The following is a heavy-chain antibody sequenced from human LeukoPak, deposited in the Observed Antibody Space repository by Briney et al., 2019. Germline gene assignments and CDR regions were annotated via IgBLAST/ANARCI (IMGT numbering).Heavy chain of an antibody. V-gene: IGHV3-21*01. D-gene: IGHD4-17*01. CDR2: ISSRSPHI. CDR3: ASDGGDEPNKNLHY. CDR1: GFTFSSYS. J-gene: IGHJ4*02. Sequence: PGGSLRLSCAAPGFTFSSYSMNWVRQAPGKGLEWVSSISSRSPHIYYADSVKVRFTISRDNAKNSLFLQMNSLRADDTAVYYCASDGGDEPNKNLHYWGQGTLVTVSS.